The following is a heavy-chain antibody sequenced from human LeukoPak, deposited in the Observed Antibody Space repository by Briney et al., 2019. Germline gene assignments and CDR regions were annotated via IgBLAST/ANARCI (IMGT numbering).Heavy chain of an antibody. J-gene: IGHJ5*02. CDR2: IYTSGST. CDR1: GGSISTYY. V-gene: IGHV4-4*07. Sequence: SETLSLTCTVSGGSISTYYWSWIRQPAGKGLEWIGRIYTSGSTNYNPSLKSRVTISVDTSKNQFSLKLSSVTAADTAVYYCARQIRWLRYWFDPWGQGTLVTVSS. CDR3: ARQIRWLRYWFDP. D-gene: IGHD5-12*01.